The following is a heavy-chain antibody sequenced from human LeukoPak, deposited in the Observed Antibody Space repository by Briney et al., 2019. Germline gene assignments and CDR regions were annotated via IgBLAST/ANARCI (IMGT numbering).Heavy chain of an antibody. Sequence: SSETLSLTCAVYGCSFSGYYWSWLRQAPGKGLEWMGVINHSGSTNYNPSLKRRVTISVDTSKNQFSLKLSSVTAADTAVYYCAREGRVPYYDFWSGYYRGYYGMDVWGQGTTVTVSS. CDR2: INHSGST. V-gene: IGHV4-34*01. D-gene: IGHD3-3*01. J-gene: IGHJ6*02. CDR3: AREGRVPYYDFWSGYYRGYYGMDV. CDR1: GCSFSGYY.